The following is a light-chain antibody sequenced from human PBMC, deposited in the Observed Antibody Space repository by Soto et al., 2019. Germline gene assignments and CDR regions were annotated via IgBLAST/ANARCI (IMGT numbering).Light chain of an antibody. V-gene: IGKV1-12*01. CDR2: AAS. CDR1: QWISSW. CDR3: QQAHSFPLT. J-gene: IGKJ4*01. Sequence: DIQMTQSPSSVSASVGDRVTITCRASQWISSWLAWYQQKPGTAPNLLISAASSLQSGVPSRFSGSGSGTDFTLIISTLQPEDFATYYCQQAHSFPLTFGGGTKVEI.